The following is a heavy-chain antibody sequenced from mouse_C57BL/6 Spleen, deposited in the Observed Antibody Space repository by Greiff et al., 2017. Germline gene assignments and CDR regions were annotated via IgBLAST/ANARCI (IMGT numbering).Heavy chain of an antibody. V-gene: IGHV1-15*01. Sequence: VQLVESGAELVRPGASVTLSCKASGYTFTDYEMHWVKQTPVHGLEWIGAIDPETGGTAYNQKFKGKAILTADKSSSTAYMELRSLTSEDSAVYYCTRRVTTGGCFDVWGTGATGTVSS. CDR2: IDPETGGT. CDR3: TRRVTTGGCFDV. D-gene: IGHD1-1*01. CDR1: GYTFTDYE. J-gene: IGHJ1*03.